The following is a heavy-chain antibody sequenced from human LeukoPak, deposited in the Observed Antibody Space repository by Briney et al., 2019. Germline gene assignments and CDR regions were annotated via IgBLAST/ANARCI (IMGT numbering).Heavy chain of an antibody. CDR2: IYHSGST. J-gene: IGHJ5*02. CDR3: ARDKEAAAGNNWFDP. Sequence: SETLSLTCTVSGGSISSGGYYWSWIRQPPGKGLEWIGYIYHSGSTYYNPSLKSRVTISVDRSKNQFSLKLSSVTAADTAVYYCARDKEAAAGNNWFDPWGQGTLVTVSS. CDR1: GGSISSGGYY. D-gene: IGHD6-13*01. V-gene: IGHV4-30-2*01.